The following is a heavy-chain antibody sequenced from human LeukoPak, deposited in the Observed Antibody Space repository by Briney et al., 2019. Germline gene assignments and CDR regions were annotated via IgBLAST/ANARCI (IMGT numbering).Heavy chain of an antibody. J-gene: IGHJ3*02. D-gene: IGHD3-22*01. CDR2: GST. CDR3: ARSPYDSSGYYPGDDAFDI. Sequence: GSTYYNPSLKSRVTISVDTSKNQFSLKLSSVTAADTAVYYCARSPYDSSGYYPGDDAFDIWGQGTMVTVSS. V-gene: IGHV4-59*01.